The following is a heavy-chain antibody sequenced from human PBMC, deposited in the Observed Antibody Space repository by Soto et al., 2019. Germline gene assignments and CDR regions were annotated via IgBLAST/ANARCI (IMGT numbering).Heavy chain of an antibody. J-gene: IGHJ3*02. V-gene: IGHV3-7*01. CDR2: IKQDGSKK. Sequence: EVQLVESGGGFVQPGGSLRLSCAASGFAFSAYWMSWVRQAPGKGLEWVAKIKQDGSKKYYVDSVEGRFTFSRDNDKNSRYLQMNSLRAEDTAEYDCARGVCSGDSCYAHNALEIWGQGTMVTVSS. CDR1: GFAFSAYW. CDR3: ARGVCSGDSCYAHNALEI. D-gene: IGHD2-15*01.